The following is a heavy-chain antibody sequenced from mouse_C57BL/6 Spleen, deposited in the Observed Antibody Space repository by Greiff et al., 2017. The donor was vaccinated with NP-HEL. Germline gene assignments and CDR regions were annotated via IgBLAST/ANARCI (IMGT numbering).Heavy chain of an antibody. V-gene: IGHV1-64*01. D-gene: IGHD3-3*01. CDR1: GYTFTSYW. CDR2: IHPNSGST. J-gene: IGHJ4*01. Sequence: QVHVKQPGAELVKPGASVKLSCKASGYTFTSYWMHWVKQRPGQGLEWIGMIHPNSGSTNYNEKFKSKATLTVDKSSSTAYMQLSSLTSEDSAVYYCARGTNYYAMDYWGQGTSVTVSS. CDR3: ARGTNYYAMDY.